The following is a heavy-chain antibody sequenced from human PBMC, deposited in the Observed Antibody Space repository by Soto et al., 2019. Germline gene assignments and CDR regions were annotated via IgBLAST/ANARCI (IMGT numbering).Heavy chain of an antibody. CDR3: ARAQFPIVATIIPSWFDP. CDR1: GFTFSSYA. J-gene: IGHJ5*02. Sequence: GSLRLSCAASGFTFSSYAMSWVRQAPGKGLEWVSAISSSGGSTYYADSVKGRFTISRDNSKNTLYLQMNSLRAEDTAVYYCARAQFPIVATIIPSWFDPWGQGTLVTVSS. CDR2: ISSSGGST. V-gene: IGHV3-23*01. D-gene: IGHD5-12*01.